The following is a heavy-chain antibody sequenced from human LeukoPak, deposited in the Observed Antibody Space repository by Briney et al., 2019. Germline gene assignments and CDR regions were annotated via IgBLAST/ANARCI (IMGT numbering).Heavy chain of an antibody. CDR2: ISSSSSTI. CDR1: GFTSSSYS. D-gene: IGHD3-16*01. CDR3: ARPLRLGEAQVR. J-gene: IGHJ4*02. V-gene: IGHV3-48*01. Sequence: GGSLRLSCAASGFTSSSYSMNCVCQAPGKGLEWVSYISSSSSTIYYADSVKGRFTISRDNAKNPLYLQMNSLRAEDTAVYYCARPLRLGEAQVRWGQGTLVTVSS.